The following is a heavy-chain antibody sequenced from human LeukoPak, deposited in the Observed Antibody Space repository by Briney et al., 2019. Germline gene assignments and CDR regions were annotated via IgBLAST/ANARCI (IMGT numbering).Heavy chain of an antibody. D-gene: IGHD5-12*01. CDR2: ISSSSSYI. CDR3: VRKYSGNDY. CDR1: GFTFSSYT. V-gene: IGHV3-21*01. Sequence: GGSLRLSCAASGFTFSSYTMSWVRQAPGKGLEWVSSISSSSSYIYYADSMKGRFTVSRDNAKNSLYVQMNSLRAEDTAVYYCVRKYSGNDYWGQGTLVTVSS. J-gene: IGHJ4*02.